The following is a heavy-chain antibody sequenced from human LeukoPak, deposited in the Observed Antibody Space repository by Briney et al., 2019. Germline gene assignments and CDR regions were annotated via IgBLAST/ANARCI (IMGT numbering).Heavy chain of an antibody. D-gene: IGHD7-27*01. Sequence: PGGSLRLSCAASGFTFGSYAMSWVRQAPGKGLEWVSGISDSGGSTYYADSVKGRFTISRDNSKNTLYLQMNSLRAEDTAVYYCARDLNWETYWGQGTLVTVSS. CDR2: ISDSGGST. J-gene: IGHJ4*02. V-gene: IGHV3-23*01. CDR1: GFTFGSYA. CDR3: ARDLNWETY.